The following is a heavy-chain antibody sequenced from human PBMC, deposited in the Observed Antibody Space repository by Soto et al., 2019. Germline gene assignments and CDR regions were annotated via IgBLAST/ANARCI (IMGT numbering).Heavy chain of an antibody. V-gene: IGHV4-34*01. D-gene: IGHD3-16*02. CDR3: ARITRVGYVWGSYRTDY. Sequence: PSETLSLTCAVYGGSFSGYYWSWIRQPPGKGLEWIGEINHSGSTNYNPSIKSRVTISVDTSKNQFSLKLSSVTAADTAVYYCARITRVGYVWGSYRTDYWGQGTLVTVSS. J-gene: IGHJ4*02. CDR1: GGSFSGYY. CDR2: INHSGST.